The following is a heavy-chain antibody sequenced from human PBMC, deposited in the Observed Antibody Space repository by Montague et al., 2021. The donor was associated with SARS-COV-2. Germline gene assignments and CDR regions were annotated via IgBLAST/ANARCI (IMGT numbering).Heavy chain of an antibody. Sequence: SLRLSCAASGFTFSSYSMNWVRQAPGKGLEWVSSISSSSSYIYYADSVKGRFTISRDNAKNSLYLQMNSLRAEDTAVYYCARDDFRIAAAVFDYWGRGTLATVSS. CDR3: ARDDFRIAAAVFDY. D-gene: IGHD6-13*01. CDR2: ISSSSSYI. V-gene: IGHV3-21*01. J-gene: IGHJ4*02. CDR1: GFTFSSYS.